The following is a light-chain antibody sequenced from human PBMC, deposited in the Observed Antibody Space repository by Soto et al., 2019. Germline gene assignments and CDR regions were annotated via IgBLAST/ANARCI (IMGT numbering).Light chain of an antibody. Sequence: DSVLTQSPGTLSLSPGERSTLSCRASQSVSSSYLAWYQQKPGQAPRLLIYGASSRATGIPDRFSGSGSGTDFTLTISRMEPEDFAVYYCHQYGISPPVTFGQGTRLEIK. J-gene: IGKJ5*01. CDR1: QSVSSSY. CDR2: GAS. V-gene: IGKV3-20*01. CDR3: HQYGISPPVT.